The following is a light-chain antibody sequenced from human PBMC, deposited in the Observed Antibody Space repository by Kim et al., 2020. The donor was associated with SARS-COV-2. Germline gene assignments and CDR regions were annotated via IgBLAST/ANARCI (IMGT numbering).Light chain of an antibody. CDR2: GAS. CDR1: QSVSNN. Sequence: IVLTQSPATLSVSPGERATLSCRASQSVSNNLSWYQQRLALAPRLLIYGASTRAAGLTPRFCGGGAGAEVTLTIISLQSEDYAVYYCQQYINWPQTFGQGTKVDIK. J-gene: IGKJ1*01. CDR3: QQYINWPQT. V-gene: IGKV3-15*01.